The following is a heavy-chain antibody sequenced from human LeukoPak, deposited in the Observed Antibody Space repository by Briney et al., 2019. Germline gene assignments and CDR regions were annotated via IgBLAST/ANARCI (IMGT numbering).Heavy chain of an antibody. Sequence: GASVKVSCKASGYTFPSYFMHWMRQAPGQGLEWMGIINPTGGSTTYAQKFQGRVTMTRDTSTSTVYMELSSLRSDDTAVYYCARTAARRLDYWGQGTLVTVSS. CDR1: GYTFPSYF. CDR3: ARTAARRLDY. J-gene: IGHJ4*02. D-gene: IGHD6-6*01. V-gene: IGHV1-46*01. CDR2: INPTGGST.